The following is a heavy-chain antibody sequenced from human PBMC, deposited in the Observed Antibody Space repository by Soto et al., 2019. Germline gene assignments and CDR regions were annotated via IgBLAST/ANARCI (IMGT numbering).Heavy chain of an antibody. CDR3: ARGGAVAYYYYYYGMDV. V-gene: IGHV4-59*01. CDR1: GGSISSYY. Sequence: PSETLSLTCTASGGSISSYYWSWIRQPPGKGLEWIGYIYYSGSTNYNPSLKSRVTISVDTSKNQFSLKLSSVTAADTAVYYCARGGAVAYYYYYYGMDVWGQGTTVTVSS. J-gene: IGHJ6*02. CDR2: IYYSGST. D-gene: IGHD6-19*01.